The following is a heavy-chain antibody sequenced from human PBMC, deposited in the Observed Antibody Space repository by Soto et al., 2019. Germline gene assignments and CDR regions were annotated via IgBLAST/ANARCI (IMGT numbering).Heavy chain of an antibody. CDR2: INPNSGGT. V-gene: IGHV1-2*04. D-gene: IGHD2-15*01. J-gene: IGHJ6*02. CDR1: GYTFTGYY. CDR3: ARGIQVAARDYYYSGMDV. Sequence: EASVKVSCKASGYTFTGYYMHWVRQAPGQGLEWMGWINPNSGGTNYAQKFQGWVTMTRDTSISTAYMELSRLRSDDTAVDYCARGIQVAARDYYYSGMDVWGQGTTVTVSS.